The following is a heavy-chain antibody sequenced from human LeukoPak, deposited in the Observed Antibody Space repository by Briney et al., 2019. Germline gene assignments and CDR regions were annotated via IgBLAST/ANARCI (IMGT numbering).Heavy chain of an antibody. Sequence: SVKVSCKASGGTFSSYAISWVRQAPGRGLEWMGGIIPIFGTANYAQKFQGRVTITTDESTSTAYMELSSLRSEDTAVYHCASSPGGYSYEGWFDPWGQGTLVTVSS. J-gene: IGHJ5*02. V-gene: IGHV1-69*05. CDR1: GGTFSSYA. CDR2: IIPIFGTA. CDR3: ASSPGGYSYEGWFDP. D-gene: IGHD5-18*01.